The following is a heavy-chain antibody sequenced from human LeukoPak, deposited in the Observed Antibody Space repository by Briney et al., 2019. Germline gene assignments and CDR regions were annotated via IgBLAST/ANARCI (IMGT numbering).Heavy chain of an antibody. CDR1: GGSISSSSYY. V-gene: IGHV4-39*01. Sequence: SETLSLTCTVSGGSISSSSYYWGWIRQPPGKGLEWIGSIYYSGSTYYNPSLKSRVTISVDTSKNQFSLKLGSVTAADTAVYYCARHVYVAAAPDYWGQGTLVTVSS. CDR3: ARHVYVAAAPDY. D-gene: IGHD6-13*01. J-gene: IGHJ4*02. CDR2: IYYSGST.